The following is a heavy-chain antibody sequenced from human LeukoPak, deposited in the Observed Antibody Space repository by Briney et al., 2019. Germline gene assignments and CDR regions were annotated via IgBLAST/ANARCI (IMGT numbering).Heavy chain of an antibody. V-gene: IGHV3-21*01. CDR2: ISSGSSYI. CDR3: ARDRGPCRSTTCYTGREAVGY. D-gene: IGHD2-2*02. J-gene: IGHJ4*02. Sequence: GGSLRLSCEASGFTFSDYSMSWVRQAPGKGLEWVSSISSGSSYINYADSVKGRITISRDNAKNLLFLQMNSLGAEDTALYYCARDRGPCRSTTCYTGREAVGYWGQGTLVTVSS. CDR1: GFTFSDYS.